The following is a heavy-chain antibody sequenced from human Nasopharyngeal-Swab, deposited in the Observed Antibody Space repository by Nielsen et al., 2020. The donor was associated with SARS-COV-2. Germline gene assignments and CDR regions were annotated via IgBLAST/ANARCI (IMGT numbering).Heavy chain of an antibody. D-gene: IGHD6-13*01. CDR2: ISWNSGSI. V-gene: IGHV3-9*01. J-gene: IGHJ6*02. Sequence: SLKISCAASGFTFDDYAMHWVRQAPGKGLEWVSGISWNSGSIGYADSVKGRFTISRDNAKNSLYLQMNSLRAEDTALYYCAKDISRGPSIAAAGDYYYGMDVWGQGTTVTVSS. CDR1: GFTFDDYA. CDR3: AKDISRGPSIAAAGDYYYGMDV.